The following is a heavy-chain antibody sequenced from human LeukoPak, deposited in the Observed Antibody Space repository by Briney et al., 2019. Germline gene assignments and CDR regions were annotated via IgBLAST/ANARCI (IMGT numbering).Heavy chain of an antibody. CDR2: INPRNGAT. D-gene: IGHD2-8*02. CDR3: ARDPRDTGGAYDS. V-gene: IGHV1-2*02. J-gene: IGHJ5*01. CDR1: GYTFTNYY. Sequence: ASVKVSCKASGYTFTNYYIHWLRQAPGQGPEWMGYINPRNGATDYSQKFQGRLSMTRDTSISTAYMEVSSLRSDDTALYYCARDPRDTGGAYDSWGRGTLLTVSS.